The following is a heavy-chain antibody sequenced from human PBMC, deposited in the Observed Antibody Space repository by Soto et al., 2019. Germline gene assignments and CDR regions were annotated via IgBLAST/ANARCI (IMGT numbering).Heavy chain of an antibody. CDR2: ISFDGNNI. V-gene: IGHV3-30-3*01. D-gene: IGHD2-2*01. CDR1: GFNFSFYA. J-gene: IGHJ4*01. Sequence: GGSLRLSCASLGFNFSFYAMHWVRKTPGKGLEWVAVISFDGNNIYYADSVRGRLTIYRDSSSSMLYLKMNNLKPEDSAIYYFTRVCCSSIWFVTQFDIWGQGTLVTVSS. CDR3: TRVCCSSIWFVTQFDI.